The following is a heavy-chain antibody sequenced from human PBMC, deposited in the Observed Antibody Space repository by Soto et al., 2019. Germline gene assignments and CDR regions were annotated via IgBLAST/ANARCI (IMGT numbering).Heavy chain of an antibody. CDR3: ARKILGSTSRPNYWYFDI. D-gene: IGHD2-2*01. CDR2: ISGGGDAA. Sequence: EVHLLESGGGLVQPGGSLRLSCAGSGFTFINYAMNWVRQAPGKGLEWVSSISGGGDAAFFPDSVRGRFTISRDNSQNTVTLQMNSLGVDDTAVYYCARKILGSTSRPNYWYFDIWGRGTLVTVSS. J-gene: IGHJ2*01. V-gene: IGHV3-23*01. CDR1: GFTFINYA.